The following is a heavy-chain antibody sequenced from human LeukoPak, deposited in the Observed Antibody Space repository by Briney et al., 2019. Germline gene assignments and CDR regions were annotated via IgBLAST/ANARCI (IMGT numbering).Heavy chain of an antibody. Sequence: PGGSLRLSCAASGFTFSNSAMNWVRQAPGKGLEWVSLISADSSHIYYADSVKGRFTISRDNAKNSLFLQMSSLRAEGTAVYYCARGPNHDYWGQGTLVTVSS. J-gene: IGHJ4*02. CDR1: GFTFSNSA. V-gene: IGHV3-21*01. CDR2: ISADSSHI. CDR3: ARGPNHDY.